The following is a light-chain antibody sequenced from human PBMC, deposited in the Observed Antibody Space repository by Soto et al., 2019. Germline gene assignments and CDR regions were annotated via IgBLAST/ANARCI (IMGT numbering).Light chain of an antibody. Sequence: QSVLTQPPSASGSPGQSVTISCTGSSSDVGGYNYVSWYQQRPGKVPKVIIYEVTKRPAGVPDRFSGSKSGNTASLTVSGLQAEDEADYYCQSYDSSLSGRVFGTGTKVTVL. CDR3: QSYDSSLSGRV. CDR2: EVT. V-gene: IGLV2-8*01. CDR1: SSDVGGYNY. J-gene: IGLJ1*01.